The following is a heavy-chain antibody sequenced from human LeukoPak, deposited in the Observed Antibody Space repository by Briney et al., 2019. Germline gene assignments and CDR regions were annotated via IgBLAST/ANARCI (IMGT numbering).Heavy chain of an antibody. V-gene: IGHV3-66*01. J-gene: IGHJ3*01. CDR1: GFTFSSYW. CDR3: ASLPSAFDL. CDR2: IYSGGDT. Sequence: GGSLRLSCAASGFTFSSYWMSWVRQAPGKGLEWVSVIYSGGDTYYADSVKGRFTISRDNSKNTVYLQLDSLRAEDTAVYYCASLPSAFDLWGQGTMVTVSS.